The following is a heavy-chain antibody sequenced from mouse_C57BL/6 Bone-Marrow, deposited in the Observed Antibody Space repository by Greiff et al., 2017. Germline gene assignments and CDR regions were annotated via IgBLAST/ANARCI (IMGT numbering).Heavy chain of an antibody. Sequence: EVNLVESGGGLVKPGGSLKLSCAASGFTFSSYAMSWVRQTPEKRLEWVATISDGGSYTYYPDNVKGRFTISRDNAKNNLYLQMSHLKSEDTAMYYCARGAYGSSYGYFDVWGTGTTVTVSS. D-gene: IGHD1-1*01. CDR3: ARGAYGSSYGYFDV. V-gene: IGHV5-4*03. CDR1: GFTFSSYA. J-gene: IGHJ1*03. CDR2: ISDGGSYT.